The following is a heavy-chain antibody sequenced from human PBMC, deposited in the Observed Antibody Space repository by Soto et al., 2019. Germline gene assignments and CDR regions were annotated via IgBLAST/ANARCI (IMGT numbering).Heavy chain of an antibody. CDR2: ISAYNGNT. CDR1: GYTFTNYG. J-gene: IGHJ5*02. D-gene: IGHD3-22*01. V-gene: IGHV1-18*01. Sequence: QVQLVQSGAEVKKPGASVKVSCKASGYTFTNYGISWVRQAPGQGLEWMGWISAYNGNTIYAQKLQGRVTMTTDTSTSTAYMELMSLRSDDTTVYYCAREAHSYYSDCNNFPYLTWFDPWGQGTLVTVSP. CDR3: AREAHSYYSDCNNFPYLTWFDP.